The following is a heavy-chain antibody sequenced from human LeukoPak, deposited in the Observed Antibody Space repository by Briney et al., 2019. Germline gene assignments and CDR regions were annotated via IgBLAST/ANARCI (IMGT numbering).Heavy chain of an antibody. Sequence: SETLSLTYPVSGGSISTSNYYWGWIRQPPGKGLEWIGSIYYSGSTYYNPSLKSRVTISVDTSKNQFSLKLNSVTAADTAVYYCARPPITRWGAASPYWSQGALVTVSS. CDR3: ARPPITRWGAASPY. D-gene: IGHD3-16*01. V-gene: IGHV4-39*01. CDR1: GGSISTSNYY. CDR2: IYYSGST. J-gene: IGHJ4*02.